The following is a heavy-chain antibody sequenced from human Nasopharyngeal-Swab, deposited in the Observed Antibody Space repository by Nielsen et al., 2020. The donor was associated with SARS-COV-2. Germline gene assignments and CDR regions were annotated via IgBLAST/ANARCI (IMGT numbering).Heavy chain of an antibody. J-gene: IGHJ6*04. Sequence: LKISCAASGFTFSSYAMSWVRQAPGKGLEWVSAISGSGGSTYYADSVKGRFTISRDNSKNTLYLQMNSLRAKDTAVYYCAKESSITIFGVVASDVWGKGTTVTVSS. CDR1: GFTFSSYA. D-gene: IGHD3-3*01. CDR2: ISGSGGST. CDR3: AKESSITIFGVVASDV. V-gene: IGHV3-23*01.